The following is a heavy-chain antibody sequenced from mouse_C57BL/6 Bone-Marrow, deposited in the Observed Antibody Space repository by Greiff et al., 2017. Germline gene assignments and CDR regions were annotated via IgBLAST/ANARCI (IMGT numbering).Heavy chain of an antibody. V-gene: IGHV1-80*01. CDR1: GYAFSSYW. Sequence: VKLQESGAELVQPGASVKISCKASGYAFSSYWMHWVKQRPGKGLAWIGQICPGDGDTNYNGKFKGKATLTADKSSSTAYMQLSSLTSEDSAVYFCALDGYLPFAYWGQGTLVTVSA. J-gene: IGHJ3*01. CDR2: ICPGDGDT. D-gene: IGHD2-3*01. CDR3: ALDGYLPFAY.